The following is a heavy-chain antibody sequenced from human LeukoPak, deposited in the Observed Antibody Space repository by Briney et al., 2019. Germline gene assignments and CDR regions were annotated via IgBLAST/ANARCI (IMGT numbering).Heavy chain of an antibody. CDR1: GFTFSRYA. V-gene: IGHV3-23*01. CDR3: AKDHDSTGLFQDRDY. D-gene: IGHD6-19*01. CDR2: ISISANT. Sequence: GSLTLSCAASGFTFSRYAMNWVRQAPGKGLEWVSTISISANTHYADSVKGRLTISRDNSKSTLYLQMNSLRAEDTAIYYCAKDHDSTGLFQDRDYWGQGTQVTISS. J-gene: IGHJ4*02.